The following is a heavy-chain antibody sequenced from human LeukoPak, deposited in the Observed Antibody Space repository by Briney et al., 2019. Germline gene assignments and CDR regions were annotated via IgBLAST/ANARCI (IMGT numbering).Heavy chain of an antibody. Sequence: PGGSLRLSCAASGFTFSSYSMNWVRQAPGRGLEWVSYISSSSSTIYYADSVKGRFTISRHNSKNTLYLQMNSLRAEDTAVYYCARVYSSGWQFDYWGQGTLVTVSS. J-gene: IGHJ4*02. CDR3: ARVYSSGWQFDY. V-gene: IGHV3-48*01. D-gene: IGHD6-19*01. CDR2: ISSSSSTI. CDR1: GFTFSSYS.